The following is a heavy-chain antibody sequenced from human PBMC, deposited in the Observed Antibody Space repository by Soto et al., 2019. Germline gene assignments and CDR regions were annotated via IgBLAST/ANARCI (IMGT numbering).Heavy chain of an antibody. Sequence: EVQLLESGGGLVQPGGSLRLSCAASGFTFSSYAMSWVRQAPGKGLEWVSAISGSGGSTYYADSVKGRFTIPRDNSKNTLYLQMNSLRAEDTAVYYCAKDPKGHAARPNWFDPWGQGTLVTVSS. J-gene: IGHJ5*02. CDR2: ISGSGGST. V-gene: IGHV3-23*01. CDR1: GFTFSSYA. D-gene: IGHD6-6*01. CDR3: AKDPKGHAARPNWFDP.